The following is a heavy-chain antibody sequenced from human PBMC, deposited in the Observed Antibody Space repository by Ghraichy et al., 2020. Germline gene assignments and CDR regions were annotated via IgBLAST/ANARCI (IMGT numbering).Heavy chain of an antibody. V-gene: IGHV4-31*03. Sequence: SLNISCTVSGGSISSGGYYWSWIRQHPGKGLEWIGYIYYSGSTYYNPSLKSRVTISVDTSKNQFSLKLSSVTAADTAVYYCARERIFTAMVRWGQGTLVTVSS. CDR3: ARERIFTAMVR. CDR1: GGSISSGGYY. CDR2: IYYSGST. J-gene: IGHJ4*02. D-gene: IGHD5-18*01.